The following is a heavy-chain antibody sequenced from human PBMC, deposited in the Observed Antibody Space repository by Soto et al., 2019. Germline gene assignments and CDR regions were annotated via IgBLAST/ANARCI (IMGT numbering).Heavy chain of an antibody. CDR3: ARRIGGSRDAFDI. V-gene: IGHV4-39*01. CDR1: GGSISSSSYY. D-gene: IGHD3-10*01. J-gene: IGHJ3*02. CDR2: IYYSGST. Sequence: SETLSLTCTVSGGSISSSSYYWGWIRQPPGKGLEWIGSIYYSGSTYYNPSLKSRVTISVDTSKNQFSLKLSSVTAADTAVYYCARRIGGSRDAFDIWGQGTMVTVSS.